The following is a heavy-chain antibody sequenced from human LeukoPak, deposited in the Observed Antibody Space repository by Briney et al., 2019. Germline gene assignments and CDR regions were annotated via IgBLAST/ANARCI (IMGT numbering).Heavy chain of an antibody. J-gene: IGHJ4*02. V-gene: IGHV3-48*01. CDR3: ARQTGSGLFILP. D-gene: IGHD3/OR15-3a*01. Sequence: PGVSLRLSCAASGFTFRTSGMNWVRQAPGKGLEWVSYISSSGTTISYAQSVKGRFTITRDNAQNSLTLHMNTLRADDTAVYYCARQTGSGLFILPGGQGTLVTVSS. CDR2: ISSSGTTI. CDR1: GFTFRTSG.